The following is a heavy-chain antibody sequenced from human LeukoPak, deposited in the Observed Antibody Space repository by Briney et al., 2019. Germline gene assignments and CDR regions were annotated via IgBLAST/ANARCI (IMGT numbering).Heavy chain of an antibody. CDR2: ISGGGCST. J-gene: IGHJ6*02. CDR3: ANGARVMAPQYCMDV. CDR1: GFTFSSYA. V-gene: IGHV3-23*01. Sequence: GGSLRLSCAASGFTFSSYAMSWVRQAPGKGLEGVSAISGGGCSTYYADAVKGRFTISRDNSKNTLYLQMNSLRVGDAAVYYCANGARVMAPQYCMDVWRQGTTVSVSS. D-gene: IGHD2-8*01.